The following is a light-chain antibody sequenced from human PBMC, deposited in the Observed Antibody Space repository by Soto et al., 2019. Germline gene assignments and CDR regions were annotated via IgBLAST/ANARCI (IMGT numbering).Light chain of an antibody. V-gene: IGLV1-40*01. J-gene: IGLJ3*02. CDR2: YNS. CDR1: SSNIGARYD. Sequence: QSVLTQPPSVSGAPGQTVTISCTGSSSNIGARYDVQWYQQLPGTAPKLLIYYNSDRPSGVPDRFSGSRSGTSASLAITGLRAEDEAYYYCQSYDRSLSGGVFGGGTKLTVL. CDR3: QSYDRSLSGGV.